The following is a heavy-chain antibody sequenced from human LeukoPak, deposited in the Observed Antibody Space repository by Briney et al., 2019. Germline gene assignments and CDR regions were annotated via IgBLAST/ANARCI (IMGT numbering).Heavy chain of an antibody. Sequence: ASVKVSCKASGGTFSSYAISWVRQAPGQGLEWMGGIIPIFGTANYAQKFQGRVTITTDESTSTAYMELSSLRSEDTAVYYCAALYYYDSSGYKLDYWGQGTLVTVSS. J-gene: IGHJ4*02. CDR2: IIPIFGTA. V-gene: IGHV1-69*05. CDR1: GGTFSSYA. CDR3: AALYYYDSSGYKLDY. D-gene: IGHD3-22*01.